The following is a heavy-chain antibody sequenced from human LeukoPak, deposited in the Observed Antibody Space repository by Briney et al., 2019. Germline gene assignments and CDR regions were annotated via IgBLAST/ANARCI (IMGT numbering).Heavy chain of an antibody. CDR2: IYGSGIT. CDR3: EWLKFYGSTGYSPGYYMGV. V-gene: IGHV4-4*07. CDR1: GGPIISNY. D-gene: IGHD3-22*01. Sequence: SETLSLTCTASGGPIISNYWSWIRQSAGTGLEWIGRIYGSGITNYNPSLKSRVTMSLDASRKQFSLRLTSVTAADTAAYYFEWLKFYGSTGYSPGYYMGVWGKGTTVSVFS. J-gene: IGHJ6*03.